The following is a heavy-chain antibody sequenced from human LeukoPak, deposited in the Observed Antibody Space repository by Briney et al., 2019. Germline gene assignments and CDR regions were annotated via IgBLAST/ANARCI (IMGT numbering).Heavy chain of an antibody. D-gene: IGHD3-22*01. CDR2: INHSGST. J-gene: IGHJ4*02. CDR3: AEYYDSSGYYFDY. CDR1: GFTFSSYS. Sequence: GSLRLSCAASGFTFSSYSMNWVRQAPGKGLEWIGEINHSGSTNYNPSLKSRVTISVDTSKNQFSLKLSSVTAADTAVYYCAEYYDSSGYYFDYWGQGTLVTVSS. V-gene: IGHV4-34*08.